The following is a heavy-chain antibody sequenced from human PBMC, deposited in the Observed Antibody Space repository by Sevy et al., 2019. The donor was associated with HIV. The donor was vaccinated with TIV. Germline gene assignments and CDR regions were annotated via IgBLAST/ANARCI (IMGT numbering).Heavy chain of an antibody. CDR1: GFTFSSYA. V-gene: IGHV3-23*01. CDR2: ISGSGGST. D-gene: IGHD6-19*01. J-gene: IGHJ4*02. CDR3: AKEPLPVGEIAVAELDY. Sequence: GGSLRLSCAASGFTFSSYAMSWVRQAPGKGLEWVSAISGSGGSTYYADSVKGRFTISRDNSKNTLYLQMNSLRAEDTAVYYWAKEPLPVGEIAVAELDYWGQGTLVTVSS.